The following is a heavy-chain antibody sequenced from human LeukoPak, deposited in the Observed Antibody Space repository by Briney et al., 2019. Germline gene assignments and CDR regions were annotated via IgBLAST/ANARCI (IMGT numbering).Heavy chain of an antibody. J-gene: IGHJ3*02. V-gene: IGHV3-23*01. D-gene: IGHD5-12*01. CDR2: ISASGTTT. CDR1: GFTFNTYI. Sequence: GGSLRLSCGASGFTFNTYIVSWVRQTPGKGLQWVSAISASGTTTYYADSVKGRFTISREDSKNMLYLQMNSLTAEDTATYYCAKGGYIGYNGLFDIWGQGTMVTVSS. CDR3: AKGGYIGYNGLFDI.